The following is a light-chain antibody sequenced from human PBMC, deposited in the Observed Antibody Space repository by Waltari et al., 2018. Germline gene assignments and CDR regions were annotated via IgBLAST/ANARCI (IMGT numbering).Light chain of an antibody. CDR2: KAS. Sequence: DIQMTQSPSTLSEPVGDRVTITCRASQRISNWLAWYQQKPGKAPKRLIYKASTLESWVPSRCSASRSGTEVTLTISSLQPDDFATCYCQQYNSYSLLTFGGGTKVESK. V-gene: IGKV1-5*03. J-gene: IGKJ4*01. CDR1: QRISNW. CDR3: QQYNSYSLLT.